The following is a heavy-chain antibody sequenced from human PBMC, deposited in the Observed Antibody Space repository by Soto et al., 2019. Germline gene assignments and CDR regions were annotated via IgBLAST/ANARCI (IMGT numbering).Heavy chain of an antibody. D-gene: IGHD3-16*01. V-gene: IGHV4-34*01. CDR3: AKDSHWGIISPTHDH. J-gene: IGHJ4*02. CDR1: GGSFSGYY. CDR2: INHSGST. Sequence: CAVYGGSFSGYYWSWIRQPPGKGLEWIGEINHSGSTNYNPSLKSRVTISVDTSKNQFSLKLSSVTAADTAVYYCAKDSHWGIISPTHDHWGQGTLVTVSS.